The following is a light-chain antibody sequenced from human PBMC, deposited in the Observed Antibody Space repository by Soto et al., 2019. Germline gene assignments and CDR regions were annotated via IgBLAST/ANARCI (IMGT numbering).Light chain of an antibody. CDR1: QSISSY. J-gene: IGKJ2*02. CDR2: AAS. V-gene: IGKV1-39*01. Sequence: DIQMTQSPSSLSASVGDRVTITCRASQSISSYLNWYQQKPGKAPKLLIYAASSLQSGVTSRFSGSGSGTDFTLTISSLQHEDFATYYCQQSYSTPRTFGQGTKREIK. CDR3: QQSYSTPRT.